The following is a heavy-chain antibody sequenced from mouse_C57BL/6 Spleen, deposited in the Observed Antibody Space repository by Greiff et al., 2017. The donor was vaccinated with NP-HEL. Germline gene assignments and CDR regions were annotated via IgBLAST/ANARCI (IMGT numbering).Heavy chain of an antibody. CDR3: ARYRDYYGSSDGYFDV. CDR2: ISYSGST. J-gene: IGHJ1*03. CDR1: GYSITSDY. V-gene: IGHV3-8*01. D-gene: IGHD1-1*01. Sequence: VQLQQSGPGLAKPSQTLSLTCSVTGYSITSDYWNWIRKFPGNKLEYMGYISYSGSTYYNPSLKSRISITRDTSKNQYYLQLNSVTTEDTATYYCARYRDYYGSSDGYFDVWGTGTTVTVSS.